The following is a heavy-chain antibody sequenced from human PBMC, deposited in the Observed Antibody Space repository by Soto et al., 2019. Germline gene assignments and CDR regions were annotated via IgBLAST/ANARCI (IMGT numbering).Heavy chain of an antibody. CDR2: FDPEDGET. CDR3: ATDLNYYDSSGYYYRAPLFDY. J-gene: IGHJ4*02. CDR1: GYTITELS. D-gene: IGHD3-22*01. Sequence: GASVKVSCKVSGYTITELSLHWVRQAPGKGLEWMGGFDPEDGETIYAQKFQGRVTMTEDTSTDTAYMELSSLRSEDTAVYYCATDLNYYDSSGYYYRAPLFDYWGQGTLVTVSS. V-gene: IGHV1-24*01.